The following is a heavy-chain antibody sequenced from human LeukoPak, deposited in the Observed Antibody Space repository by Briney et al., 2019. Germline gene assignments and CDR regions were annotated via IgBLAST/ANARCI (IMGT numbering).Heavy chain of an antibody. V-gene: IGHV1-8*02. D-gene: IGHD3/OR15-3a*01. Sequence: GASVKVSCKASGYTFTGYYMHWVRQAPGQGLEWMGWINPNSGNTGYAQKFQGRVTMTRNTSISTVYMELSSLRSEDTAVYYCARRGFGLPCDYWGQGTLVTVSS. CDR2: INPNSGNT. CDR3: ARRGFGLPCDY. CDR1: GYTFTGYY. J-gene: IGHJ4*02.